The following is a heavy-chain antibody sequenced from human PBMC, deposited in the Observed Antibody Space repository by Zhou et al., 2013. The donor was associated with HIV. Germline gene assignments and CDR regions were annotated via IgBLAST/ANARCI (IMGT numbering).Heavy chain of an antibody. CDR2: ILPGFGRT. J-gene: IGHJ4*02. D-gene: IGHD5-12*01. CDR3: ARVRDGYNSGEYYFDY. Sequence: QVHLVQSGAEVKKPGSSVRVSCKASGTPLHINAFSWVRQAPGQGLEWLGGILPGFGRTHIARKFQGRLSITTDQSANTVYMELSILRLEDTAVYYCARVRDGYNSGEYYFDYWGQGTLVTVSS. V-gene: IGHV1-69*05. CDR1: GTPLHINA.